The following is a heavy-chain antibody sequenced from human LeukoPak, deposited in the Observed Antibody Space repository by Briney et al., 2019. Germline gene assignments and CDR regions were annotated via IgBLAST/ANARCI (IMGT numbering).Heavy chain of an antibody. V-gene: IGHV4-39*01. D-gene: IGHD1-26*01. CDR2: IYYSGST. Sequence: SETLSLTCSVSGGSISSSSYYWGWIRQPPGKGLEWIGSIYYSGSTYYNPSLKSRVTMSVDTSKNQFSLKLSSVTAADTAVYYCARIVGATLVLYYFGYWGQGTLVTVSS. CDR3: ARIVGATLVLYYFGY. CDR1: GGSISSSSYY. J-gene: IGHJ4*02.